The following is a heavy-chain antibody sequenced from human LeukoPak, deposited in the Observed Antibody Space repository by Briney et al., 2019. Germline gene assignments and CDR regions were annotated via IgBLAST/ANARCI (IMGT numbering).Heavy chain of an antibody. Sequence: PSETLSLTCTVSGGSISSYYWSWIRQPPGKGLEWIGYIYYSGSTNYNPSLKSRVTTSVDTSKNQFSLKLSSVTAADTAVYYCARRSRRWSYFDYWGQGTLVTVSS. CDR1: GGSISSYY. CDR3: ARRSRRWSYFDY. D-gene: IGHD4-23*01. V-gene: IGHV4-59*01. J-gene: IGHJ4*02. CDR2: IYYSGST.